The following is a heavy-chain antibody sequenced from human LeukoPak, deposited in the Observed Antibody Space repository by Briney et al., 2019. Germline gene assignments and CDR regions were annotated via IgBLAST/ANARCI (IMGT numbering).Heavy chain of an antibody. V-gene: IGHV5-51*01. CDR3: ARTRGPRDGKGYYFDY. CDR2: IYPGDSDT. D-gene: IGHD1-14*01. Sequence: GESLKISCKGSGYSFTSYWIGWVRQMPGKGLEWMGIIYPGDSDTRYSPSFQGQVTISADKSISTAYLQWSSLKASDTAMYYCARTRGPRDGKGYYFDYWGQGTLVTVSS. CDR1: GYSFTSYW. J-gene: IGHJ4*02.